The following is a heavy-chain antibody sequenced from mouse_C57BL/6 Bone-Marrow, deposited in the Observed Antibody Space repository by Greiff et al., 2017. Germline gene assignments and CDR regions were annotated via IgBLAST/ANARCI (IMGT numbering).Heavy chain of an antibody. CDR2: IYPGGGYT. D-gene: IGHD2-1*01. Sequence: VKLMESGAELVRPGTSVKMSCKASGYTFTNYWIGWAKQRPGHGLEWIGDIYPGGGYTNYNEKCKGKATLTADKSSSTAYMQFSSLTSEDSAIYYCARYALYGNYDYWGQGTTLTVSS. V-gene: IGHV1-63*01. CDR1: GYTFTNYW. J-gene: IGHJ2*01. CDR3: ARYALYGNYDY.